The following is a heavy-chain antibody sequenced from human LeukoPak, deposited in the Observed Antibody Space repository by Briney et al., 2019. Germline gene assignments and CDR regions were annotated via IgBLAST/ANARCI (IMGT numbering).Heavy chain of an antibody. CDR1: GFIFPSYW. J-gene: IGHJ4*02. CDR3: AGVRVFGVVPNDY. D-gene: IGHD3-3*01. CDR2: IKEDGSEK. Sequence: GGSLRLSCTGSGFIFPSYWMTWVRQAPWKGLEWVANIKEDGSEKYYVDSVKGRFTISRDNAKKSLFLEMNSLRDEDTAVYYCAGVRVFGVVPNDYWGQGTLVTVSS. V-gene: IGHV3-7*01.